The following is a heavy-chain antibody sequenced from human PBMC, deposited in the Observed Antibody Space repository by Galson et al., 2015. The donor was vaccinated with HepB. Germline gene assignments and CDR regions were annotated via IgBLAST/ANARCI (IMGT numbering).Heavy chain of an antibody. D-gene: IGHD4-17*01. CDR3: TTDHGDHGGYFDY. J-gene: IGHJ4*02. V-gene: IGHV3-15*07. CDR1: GFTFSNAW. Sequence: SLRLSCAASGFTFSNAWMNWVRQAPGKGLEWVGRIKSKTDGGTTDYAAPVKGRFTISRDDSKNTLYLQMNSLKTEDTAVYYCTTDHGDHGGYFDYWGQGTLVTVSS. CDR2: IKSKTDGGTT.